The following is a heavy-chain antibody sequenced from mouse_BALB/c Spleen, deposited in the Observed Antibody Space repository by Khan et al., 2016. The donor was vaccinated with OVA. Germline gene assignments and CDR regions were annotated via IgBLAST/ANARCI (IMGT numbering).Heavy chain of an antibody. CDR1: GYTFTDFT. CDR3: GRGGGGDRFAY. J-gene: IGHJ3*01. V-gene: IGHV1S137*01. CDR2: VNTYYGDA. Sequence: QVQLQQSGAELVRPGVSVKISCKGSGYTFTDFTMHWVKQSHAKSLEWIGVVNTYYGDATYNQKFKGKATMTVDKSSTTAYMELARLTSEDSAICYGGRGGGGDRFAYWGQGTLVTVSA.